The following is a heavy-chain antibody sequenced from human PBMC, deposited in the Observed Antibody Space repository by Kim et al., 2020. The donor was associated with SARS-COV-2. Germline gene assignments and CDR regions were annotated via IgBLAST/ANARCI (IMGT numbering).Heavy chain of an antibody. Sequence: GGSLRLSCAGSGFRFWTYGIHWVRQAPGKGLEWVAIISYDGSSKYYGDSVKGRVTTSRDNSKNTVYLQMNSLRTEDTALYYCAKPRVQYCSYPPHYGLDVWGHGTTVIVSS. V-gene: IGHV3-30*18. D-gene: IGHD6-6*01. CDR2: ISYDGSSK. J-gene: IGHJ6*02. CDR1: GFRFWTYG. CDR3: AKPRVQYCSYPPHYGLDV.